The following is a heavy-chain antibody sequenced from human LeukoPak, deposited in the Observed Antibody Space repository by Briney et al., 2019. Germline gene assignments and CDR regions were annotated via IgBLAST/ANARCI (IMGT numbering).Heavy chain of an antibody. CDR2: ISSSSSTI. J-gene: IGHJ3*02. CDR3: ARDRRRGSYHLDALDI. D-gene: IGHD1-26*01. V-gene: IGHV3-48*01. CDR1: GFTFSSYS. Sequence: GGSLRLSCAASGFTFSSYSMNWVRQAPGKGLEWVSYISSSSSTIYYADSVKGRFTISRDNAKNSLYLQMNSLRAEDTAVYYCARDRRRGSYHLDALDIWGQGTMVTVSS.